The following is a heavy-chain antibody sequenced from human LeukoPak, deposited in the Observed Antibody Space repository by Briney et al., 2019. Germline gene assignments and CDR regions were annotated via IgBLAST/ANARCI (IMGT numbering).Heavy chain of an antibody. J-gene: IGHJ4*02. CDR1: GDSINSLDL. V-gene: IGHV4-4*02. CDR2: MYLSGTT. CDR3: AGLVGRYSSGLYYYYFDY. D-gene: IGHD3-22*01. Sequence: SETLSLTCTVSGDSINSLDLWSWVRQPPGKGLEWIGEMYLSGTTHSNPSVKSRVTISIDKSKNQFFSNLSSVTAADTAVYYCAGLVGRYSSGLYYYYFDYWGQGTLVTVSS.